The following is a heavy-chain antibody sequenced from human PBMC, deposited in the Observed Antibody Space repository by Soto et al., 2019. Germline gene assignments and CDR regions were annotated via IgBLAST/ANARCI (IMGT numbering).Heavy chain of an antibody. CDR1: GGSISSSSYY. CDR2: IYYSGST. D-gene: IGHD3-22*01. J-gene: IGHJ4*02. CDR3: AGLTDYDSSGYELVIDY. Sequence: SETLSLTCTVSGGSISSSSYYWGWIRQPPGKGLEWIGSIYYSGSTYYNPSLKSRVTISVDTSKNQFSLKLSSVTAADTAVYYCAGLTDYDSSGYELVIDYWGQGTLVTVSS. V-gene: IGHV4-39*01.